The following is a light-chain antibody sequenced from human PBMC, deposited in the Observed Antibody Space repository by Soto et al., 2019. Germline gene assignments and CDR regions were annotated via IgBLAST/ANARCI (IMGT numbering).Light chain of an antibody. J-gene: IGLJ3*02. Sequence: QSALTQPPSASGSPGQSVTISCTGTSSDVGDYKYVSWYQQQPGKAPTLMIFDVSQRPSGVPDRFSGSKSGNMASLTISGLQADDEADYYCCSYGGSYTWVFGGGTKLTVL. CDR1: SSDVGDYKY. V-gene: IGLV2-11*01. CDR2: DVS. CDR3: CSYGGSYTWV.